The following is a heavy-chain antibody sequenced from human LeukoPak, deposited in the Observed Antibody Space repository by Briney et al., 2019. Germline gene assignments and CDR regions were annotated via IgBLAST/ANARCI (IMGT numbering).Heavy chain of an antibody. CDR3: AKEGSPMVATTMDV. J-gene: IGHJ6*02. CDR1: GFTFSSYW. V-gene: IGHV3-30*18. Sequence: PGGSLRLSCAASGFTFSSYWMSWVRQAPGKGLEWVAVISYDGSTKYYADSVKGRFTISRDNSKNMLYLQMNSLRAEDTALYYCAKEGSPMVATTMDVWGQGTTVTVSS. D-gene: IGHD5-24*01. CDR2: ISYDGSTK.